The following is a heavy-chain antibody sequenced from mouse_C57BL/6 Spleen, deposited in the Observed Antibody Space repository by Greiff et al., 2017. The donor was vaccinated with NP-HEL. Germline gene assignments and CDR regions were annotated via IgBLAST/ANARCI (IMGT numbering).Heavy chain of an antibody. V-gene: IGHV1-52*01. Sequence: VQLQQSGAELVRPGSSVKLSCKASGYTFTSYWMHWVKQRPLQGLEWIGNIDPSDSETHYNQKFKDKATLTVDKSSSTAYMRLRSLTSEGSTVYYGAREDYYGSSREFAYWGQGTLVTVSA. D-gene: IGHD1-1*01. J-gene: IGHJ3*01. CDR3: AREDYYGSSREFAY. CDR2: IDPSDSET. CDR1: GYTFTSYW.